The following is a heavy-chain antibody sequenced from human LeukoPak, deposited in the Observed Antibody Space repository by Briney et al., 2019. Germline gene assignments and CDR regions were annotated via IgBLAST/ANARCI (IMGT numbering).Heavy chain of an antibody. Sequence: GGSLRLSCAASGFTFSSYWMSWVRQVPGKGLEWVANIKQDGSEKYYVDSVKGRFTISRDNAKNSLYLQMNSLRAEDTAVYYCARDELASSSWAYYYYYMDVWGKGTTVTVSS. CDR1: GFTFSSYW. D-gene: IGHD6-13*01. V-gene: IGHV3-7*01. J-gene: IGHJ6*03. CDR3: ARDELASSSWAYYYYYMDV. CDR2: IKQDGSEK.